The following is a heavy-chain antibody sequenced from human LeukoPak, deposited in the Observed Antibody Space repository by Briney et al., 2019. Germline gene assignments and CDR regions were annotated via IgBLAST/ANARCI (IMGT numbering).Heavy chain of an antibody. Sequence: SETLSLTCSVSGGSISGQYWSLIRQPPGKGLEWIGYIYYTGTTKYNPSLKSRVTISVDTSKNQFSLRLTSVTAADTAVYYCARVSFHYHSGNYGWYFDSWGRGTLVTVSS. CDR3: ARVSFHYHSGNYGWYFDS. J-gene: IGHJ4*02. V-gene: IGHV4-59*11. CDR1: GGSISGQY. CDR2: IYYTGTT. D-gene: IGHD3-10*01.